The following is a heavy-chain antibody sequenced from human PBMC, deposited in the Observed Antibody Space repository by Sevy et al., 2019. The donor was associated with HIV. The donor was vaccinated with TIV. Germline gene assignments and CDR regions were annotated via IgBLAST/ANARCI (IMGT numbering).Heavy chain of an antibody. J-gene: IGHJ5*02. CDR2: LSSDNAGST. CDR3: AKDHDNNWFDP. Sequence: GGSLRLSCSASGFTFSNYAMHWVRQAPGKGLEYVSGLSSDNAGSTYYADSVNGRFTISRDNSKNTLYLQMNSLRAEDTAVYYCAKDHDNNWFDPWGQGTLVTVSS. CDR1: GFTFSNYA. V-gene: IGHV3-64*04. D-gene: IGHD3-9*01.